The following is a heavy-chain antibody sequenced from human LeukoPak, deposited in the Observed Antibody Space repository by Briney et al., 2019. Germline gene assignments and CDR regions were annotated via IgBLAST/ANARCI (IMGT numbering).Heavy chain of an antibody. J-gene: IGHJ3*02. Sequence: GGSLRLSCAASGFTVSSNYMSWVRQAPGKGLEWVSAIYSGGSTYYADSVKGRFTISRDNSKNTLYLQMNSLRAEDTAVYYCAKAPRGWLQLTAFDIWGQGTMVTVSS. CDR1: GFTVSSNY. D-gene: IGHD5-24*01. CDR3: AKAPRGWLQLTAFDI. CDR2: IYSGGST. V-gene: IGHV3-53*01.